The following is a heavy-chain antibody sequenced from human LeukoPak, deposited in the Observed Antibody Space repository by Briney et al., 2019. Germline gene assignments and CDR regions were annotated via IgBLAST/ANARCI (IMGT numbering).Heavy chain of an antibody. CDR2: ISYDGSNK. Sequence: GRSLRLSCAASGFTFSSYGMHWVRQAPGKGLEWVAVISYDGSNKYYADSVKGRFTISRDNSKNTLYLQMNSLRAEDTAVYYCARDLDSSSWWNWFDPWGQGTLVTVSS. CDR3: ARDLDSSSWWNWFDP. CDR1: GFTFSSYG. J-gene: IGHJ5*02. V-gene: IGHV3-30*03. D-gene: IGHD6-13*01.